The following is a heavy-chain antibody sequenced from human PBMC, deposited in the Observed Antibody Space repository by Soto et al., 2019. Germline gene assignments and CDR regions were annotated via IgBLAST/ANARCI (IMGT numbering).Heavy chain of an antibody. J-gene: IGHJ4*02. CDR2: VYPFDSDT. CDR3: ARPDSNGWYDY. CDR1: GYTFTSKW. Sequence: ESLKISCKASGYTFTSKWIAWVRQMPGKGLEWMAIVYPFDSDTRYSPSFQGQVTISADKSINTAYLQWSSLRASDTAIYYCARPDSNGWYDYWGQGTPVTVSS. D-gene: IGHD6-19*01. V-gene: IGHV5-51*01.